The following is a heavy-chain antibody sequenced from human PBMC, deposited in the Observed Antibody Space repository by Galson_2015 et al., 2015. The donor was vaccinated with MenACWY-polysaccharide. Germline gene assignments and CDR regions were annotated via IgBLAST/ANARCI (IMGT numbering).Heavy chain of an antibody. D-gene: IGHD3-22*01. CDR3: ARDLYPTPYCSDSSPLSDY. Sequence: SLRLSCAASGFTFSSYWMHWVRQAPGKGLVWVSRIYSDGSDTTYADSVKGRFTVSRDNAKNALYLQMNSLRAEDTAVYYCARDLYPTPYCSDSSPLSDYWGQGTLVTVSS. CDR2: IYSDGSDT. CDR1: GFTFSSYW. V-gene: IGHV3-74*01. J-gene: IGHJ4*02.